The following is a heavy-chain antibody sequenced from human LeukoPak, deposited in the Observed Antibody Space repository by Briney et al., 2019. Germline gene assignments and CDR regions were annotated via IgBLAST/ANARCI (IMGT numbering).Heavy chain of an antibody. Sequence: GGSLRLSCAASGFTFSASTIHWVRQAPGKGLEWVSFIYSDYTHYSDSVKGRFTISRDNSKNTLYLQMNSLRAEDTAVYYCARRAGAYSHPYDYWGQGTLVTVSS. V-gene: IGHV3-53*01. J-gene: IGHJ4*02. CDR1: GFTFSAST. CDR2: IYSDYT. CDR3: ARRAGAYSHPYDY. D-gene: IGHD4/OR15-4a*01.